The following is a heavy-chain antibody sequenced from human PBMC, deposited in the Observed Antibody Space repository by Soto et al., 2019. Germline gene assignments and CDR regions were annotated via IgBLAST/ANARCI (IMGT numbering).Heavy chain of an antibody. CDR3: ASRFLGYCSSTSCEQGYYMDV. J-gene: IGHJ6*03. D-gene: IGHD2-2*01. Sequence: SETLSLTCTVSGGSISSYYWSWIRQPPGKGLEWIGYIYYSGSTNYNPSLKSRVTISVDTSKNQFSLKLSSVTAADTAVYYCASRFLGYCSSTSCEQGYYMDVWGKGTTVTVSS. V-gene: IGHV4-59*08. CDR2: IYYSGST. CDR1: GGSISSYY.